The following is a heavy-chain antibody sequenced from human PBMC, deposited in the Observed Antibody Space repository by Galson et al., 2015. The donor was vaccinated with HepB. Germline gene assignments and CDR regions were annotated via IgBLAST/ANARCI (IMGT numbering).Heavy chain of an antibody. V-gene: IGHV3-11*01. CDR2: ISNSGRAI. CDR1: GFTFSVYD. D-gene: IGHD6-19*01. J-gene: IGHJ4*02. Sequence: SLRLSCAASGFTFSVYDMTWIRQAPGKGLEWVSNISNSGRAIYYADSVKGRFTISRANAKNSLYLQMNSLRAEDTAVFYCARVGSSGWYQTYYFDYWGQGTLVTVSS. CDR3: ARVGSSGWYQTYYFDY.